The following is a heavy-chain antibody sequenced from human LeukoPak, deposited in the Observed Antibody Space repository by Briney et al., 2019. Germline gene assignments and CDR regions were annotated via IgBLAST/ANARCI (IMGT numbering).Heavy chain of an antibody. J-gene: IGHJ4*02. CDR1: GFSVTSNH. Sequence: GGSLRLSCAASGFSVTSNHMNWVRQAPGKGLEWVSIIYTGGTTHYADSLNDRFTISRDDSINTLYLQMNSLRAEDTAVYYCARDLDYWGQGTPVTVSS. CDR2: IYTGGTT. V-gene: IGHV3-66*01. CDR3: ARDLDY.